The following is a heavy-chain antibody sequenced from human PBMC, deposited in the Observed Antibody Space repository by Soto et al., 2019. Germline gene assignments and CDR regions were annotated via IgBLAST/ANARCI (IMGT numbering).Heavy chain of an antibody. J-gene: IGHJ4*02. Sequence: GGSLRLSCSASGFTFSGYAMSWVRQAPGKGLEWVSAISGSGGSTYYADSVKGRFTISRDNSKNTLYLQMNSLRAEDTAVYYCAKMXGYCSGGSCYSPLAIGYWGQGTLVTVSS. D-gene: IGHD2-15*01. V-gene: IGHV3-23*01. CDR3: AKMXGYCSGGSCYSPLAIGY. CDR2: ISGSGGST. CDR1: GFTFSGYA.